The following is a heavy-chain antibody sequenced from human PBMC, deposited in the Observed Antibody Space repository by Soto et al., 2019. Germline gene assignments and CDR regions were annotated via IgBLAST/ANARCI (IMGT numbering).Heavy chain of an antibody. CDR1: GFTFSDYY. D-gene: IGHD3-9*01. CDR3: XXXADILTGSDAFDI. J-gene: IGHJ3*02. CDR2: ISSSSSYT. V-gene: IGHV3-11*05. Sequence: QVQLVESGGGLVKPGGSLRLSCAASGFTFSDYYMSWIRQAPGKGLEWVSYISSSSSYTNYADSVKGRFTISRDNAKXXXXXXXXXXXXXXXXXXXXXXXADILTGSDAFDIWGQGTMVTVSS.